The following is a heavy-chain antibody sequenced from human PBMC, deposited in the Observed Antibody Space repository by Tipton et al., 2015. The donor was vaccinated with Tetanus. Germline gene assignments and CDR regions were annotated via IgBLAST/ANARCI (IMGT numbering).Heavy chain of an antibody. CDR1: GFTFSSHW. D-gene: IGHD6-13*01. CDR3: AKGGGHSGSWSDYLDS. V-gene: IGHV3-7*03. Sequence: SLRLSCEASGFTFSSHWMSWVRQVPGKGLEWVANINQDGSAEFYVDSVKGRFTISRDNSKNSLSLHMNSLRADDTAVYYCAKGGGHSGSWSDYLDSWGQGTLVTASS. J-gene: IGHJ4*02. CDR2: INQDGSAE.